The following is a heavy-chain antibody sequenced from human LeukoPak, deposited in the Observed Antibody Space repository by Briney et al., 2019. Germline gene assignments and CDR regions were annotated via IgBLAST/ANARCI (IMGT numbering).Heavy chain of an antibody. CDR1: GGTFSSYT. CDR2: IIPILGIA. CDR3: ARGYCSSTSCYWRGNWFDP. V-gene: IGHV1-69*02. J-gene: IGHJ5*02. D-gene: IGHD2-2*01. Sequence: AASVKVSCKASGGTFSSYTISWVRQAPGQGLERMGRIIPILGIANYAQKFQGRVTITADKSTSTAYMELSSLRSEDTAVYYCARGYCSSTSCYWRGNWFDPWGQGTLITVSS.